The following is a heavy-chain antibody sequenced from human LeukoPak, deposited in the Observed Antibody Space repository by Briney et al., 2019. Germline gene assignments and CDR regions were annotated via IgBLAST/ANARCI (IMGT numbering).Heavy chain of an antibody. CDR1: GFTFSSYA. CDR3: AKDGYSSSWAYYYYYYYMDV. Sequence: GGSLRLPCAASGFTFSSYAMSWVRQAPGKGLEWVSAISGSGGSTYYADSVKGRFTISRDNSKNTLYLQMNSLRAEDTAVYYCAKDGYSSSWAYYYYYYYMDVWGKGTTVTVSS. J-gene: IGHJ6*03. D-gene: IGHD6-13*01. CDR2: ISGSGGST. V-gene: IGHV3-23*01.